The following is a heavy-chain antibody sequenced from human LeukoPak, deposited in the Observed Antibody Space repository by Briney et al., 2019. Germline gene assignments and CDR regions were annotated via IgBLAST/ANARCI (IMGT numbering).Heavy chain of an antibody. J-gene: IGHJ5*02. CDR3: ARLEMAAAGNRWFDP. CDR1: GYSISSGYY. Sequence: SETLSLTCTVSGYSISSGYYWGWIRQPPGKGLEWIGSIYQSGSTYSNPSLKSRVTISIDTSKNQFSLNLRSVTAADTAVYFCARLEMAAAGNRWFDPWGQGTLVTVSS. D-gene: IGHD6-13*01. CDR2: IYQSGST. V-gene: IGHV4-38-2*02.